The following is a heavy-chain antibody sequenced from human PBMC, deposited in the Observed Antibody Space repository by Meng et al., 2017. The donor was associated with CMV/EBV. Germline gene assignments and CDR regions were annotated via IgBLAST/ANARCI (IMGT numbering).Heavy chain of an antibody. V-gene: IGHV4-39*07. J-gene: IGHJ3*02. CDR1: GGSISSSSYY. CDR2: IYYSGST. CDR3: ASYNWNDGDYAFDI. Sequence: LRLSCTVSGGSISSSSYYWGWIRQPPGKGLEWIGSIYYSGSTYYNPSLKSRVTISVDTSKNQFSLKLSSVTAADTAVYYCASYNWNDGDYAFDIWGQGTMVTVSS. D-gene: IGHD1-20*01.